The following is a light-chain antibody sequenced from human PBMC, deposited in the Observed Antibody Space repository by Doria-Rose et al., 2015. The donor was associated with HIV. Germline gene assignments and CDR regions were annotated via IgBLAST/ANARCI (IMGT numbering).Light chain of an antibody. CDR2: DGS. CDR1: QSFSSTY. V-gene: IGKV3-20*01. CDR3: HQYGTSWT. Sequence: TQSPGTLSLSPGERATLSCRAGQSFSSTYLAWYQQRPGQAPSLLIYDGSTGATGTPDRFSASGSGTDFTLTINRLEPEDFALYYCHQYGTSWTFGQGTKVEI. J-gene: IGKJ1*01.